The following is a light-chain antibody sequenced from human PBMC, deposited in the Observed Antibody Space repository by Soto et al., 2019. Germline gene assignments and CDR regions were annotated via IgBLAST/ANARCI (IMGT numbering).Light chain of an antibody. Sequence: TQSPASRYVSPGAGATLACRASQSVSSSYLAWYQQKPGQAPRLLIYGASSRATGVPDRFSGSESGTDFTLSISRLEPDDFVVYYCQQYGSSPLSFGEGTRLEI. CDR3: QQYGSSPLS. CDR1: QSVSSSY. J-gene: IGKJ5*01. CDR2: GAS. V-gene: IGKV3-20*01.